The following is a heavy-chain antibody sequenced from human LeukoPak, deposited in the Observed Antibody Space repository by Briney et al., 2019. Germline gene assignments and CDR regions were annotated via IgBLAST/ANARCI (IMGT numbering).Heavy chain of an antibody. Sequence: GGSLRLSCAASGFTSSSYAMSWVRQAPGKGLEWVSAISGSGGSTYYADSVKGRFTISRDNSKNTLYLQMNSLRAEDTAVYYCAKARRRTIVGAITDYWGQGTLVTVSS. CDR3: AKARRRTIVGAITDY. CDR2: ISGSGGST. CDR1: GFTSSSYA. J-gene: IGHJ4*02. D-gene: IGHD1-26*01. V-gene: IGHV3-23*01.